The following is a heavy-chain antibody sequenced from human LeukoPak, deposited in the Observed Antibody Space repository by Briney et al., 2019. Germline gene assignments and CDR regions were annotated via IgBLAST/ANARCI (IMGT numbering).Heavy chain of an antibody. CDR1: GGSFSSYY. Sequence: SETLTLTCAVYGGSFSSYYWSWIRQPPGKGLEWMGEINHSGSNNYNPSLKSRVTISVDTTKNQFSLKLSSVTAADKAVCHCARCRWVWVFEYYFDYWGQGTLVTVSS. CDR3: ARCRWVWVFEYYFDY. V-gene: IGHV4-34*01. J-gene: IGHJ4*02. D-gene: IGHD4-23*01. CDR2: INHSGSN.